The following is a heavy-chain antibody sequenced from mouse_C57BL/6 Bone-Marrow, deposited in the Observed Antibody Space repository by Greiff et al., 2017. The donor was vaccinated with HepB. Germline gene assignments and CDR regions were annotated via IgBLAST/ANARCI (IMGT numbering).Heavy chain of an antibody. CDR3: ARLFITTVVAPEGYAMDY. Sequence: EVHLVESGGGLVQPGGSLKLSCAASGFTFSDYGMAWVRQAPRKGPEWVAFISNLAYSIYYADTVTGRFTISRENAKNTLYLEMSSLRSEDTAMYYCARLFITTVVAPEGYAMDYWGQGTSVTVSS. J-gene: IGHJ4*01. CDR2: ISNLAYSI. V-gene: IGHV5-15*01. CDR1: GFTFSDYG. D-gene: IGHD1-1*01.